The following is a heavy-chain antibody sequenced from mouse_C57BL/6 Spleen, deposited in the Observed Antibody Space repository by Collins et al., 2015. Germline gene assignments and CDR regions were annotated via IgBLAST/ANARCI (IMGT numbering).Heavy chain of an antibody. CDR1: GYTFTSYW. Sequence: QVQLQQPGAELVKPGASVKMSCKASGYTFTSYWITWVKQRPGQGLEWIGDIYPGSGSTNYNEKFKSKATLTVDTSSSTAYMQLSSLTSEDSAVYYCARRQLTGTSWFAYWGQGDSGHCLC. CDR2: IYPGSGST. J-gene: IGHJ3*01. CDR3: ARRQLTGTSWFAY. V-gene: IGHV1-55*01. D-gene: IGHD4-1*01.